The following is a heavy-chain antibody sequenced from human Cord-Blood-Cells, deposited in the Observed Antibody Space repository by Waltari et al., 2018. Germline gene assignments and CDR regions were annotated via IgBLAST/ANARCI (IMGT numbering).Heavy chain of an antibody. CDR3: ARVPGSGSYYYYYYYMDV. CDR1: GFTVSSSW. CDR2: IKQDGSEK. V-gene: IGHV3-7*01. J-gene: IGHJ6*03. Sequence: EVQLVESGGGLVQPGGSLRLPCAASGFTVSSSWMSWVRQAPGKGLEWVANIKQDGSEKYYVDSVKGRFTISRDNAKNSLYLQMNSLRAEDTAVYYCARVPGSGSYYYYYYYMDVWGKGTTVTVSS. D-gene: IGHD3-10*01.